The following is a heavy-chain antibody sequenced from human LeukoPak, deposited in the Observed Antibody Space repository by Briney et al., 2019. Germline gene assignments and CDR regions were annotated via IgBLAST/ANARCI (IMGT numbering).Heavy chain of an antibody. CDR2: FYYSGST. CDR3: ARDSYSSTWSPSYYFDY. D-gene: IGHD2-2*01. Sequence: SETLSPTCTVSGGSISSSSYYWGWIRQPPGKGLEWIGSFYYSGSTYYNPSLKSRVTMSVDTSKNQFSLRLSSVTAADTAVYYCARDSYSSTWSPSYYFDYWGQGTLVTVSS. V-gene: IGHV4-39*07. J-gene: IGHJ4*02. CDR1: GGSISSSSYY.